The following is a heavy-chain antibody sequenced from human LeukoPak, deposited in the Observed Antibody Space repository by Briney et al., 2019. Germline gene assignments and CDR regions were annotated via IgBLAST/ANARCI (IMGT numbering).Heavy chain of an antibody. D-gene: IGHD6-13*01. CDR2: VDPEDGET. Sequence: ASVKVSCKVSGYTFTDYYMHWVQQAPGKGLEWMGLVDPEDGETIYAEKFQGRVTITADTSTDTAYMELSGLRSEDTAVYYCATDLEIAAAGNFDYWGQGTLVTVSS. V-gene: IGHV1-69-2*01. CDR3: ATDLEIAAAGNFDY. J-gene: IGHJ4*02. CDR1: GYTFTDYY.